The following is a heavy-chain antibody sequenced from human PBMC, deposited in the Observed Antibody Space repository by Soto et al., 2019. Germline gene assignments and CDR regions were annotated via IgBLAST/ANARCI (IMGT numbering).Heavy chain of an antibody. CDR2: IRSKAYGGTT. CDR1: GFTFGDYA. CDR3: TRELGYCSGGSCAYFDY. Sequence: GGSLRLSCTASGFTFGDYAMSWVRQAPGKGLEWVGFIRSKAYGGTTEYAASVKGRFTISRDDSKSIAYLQMNSLKTEDTAVYYCTRELGYCSGGSCAYFDYWGQGTLATVSS. J-gene: IGHJ4*02. D-gene: IGHD2-15*01. V-gene: IGHV3-49*04.